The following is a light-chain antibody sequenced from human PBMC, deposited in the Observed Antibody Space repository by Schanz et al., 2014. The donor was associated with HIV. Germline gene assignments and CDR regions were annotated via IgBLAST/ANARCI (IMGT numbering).Light chain of an antibody. CDR1: QSVSTN. J-gene: IGKJ2*01. V-gene: IGKV3-15*01. Sequence: EVVLTQSPGTLSLSPGERATLSCRASQSVSTNSLVWYQQKPGQAPRLLIYGASTRATGIPARFSGSGSGTEFTLTISSLQSEDFAVYYCQQYYNWLYTFGQGTKLDIQ. CDR2: GAS. CDR3: QQYYNWLYT.